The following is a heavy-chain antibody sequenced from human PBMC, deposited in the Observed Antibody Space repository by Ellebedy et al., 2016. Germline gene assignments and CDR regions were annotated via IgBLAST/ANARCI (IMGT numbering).Heavy chain of an antibody. V-gene: IGHV3-30*18. CDR2: SSFDGSNK. Sequence: GGSLRLSXAASGFAFSNSGMHWVRQAPGKGLEWVAVSSFDGSNKYYADSVKGRFTISRDNSKNTLYLQMNSLRVEDTAVYYCAKREGDAYFWGFDYWGQGTLVTVSS. CDR1: GFAFSNSG. D-gene: IGHD5-24*01. J-gene: IGHJ4*02. CDR3: AKREGDAYFWGFDY.